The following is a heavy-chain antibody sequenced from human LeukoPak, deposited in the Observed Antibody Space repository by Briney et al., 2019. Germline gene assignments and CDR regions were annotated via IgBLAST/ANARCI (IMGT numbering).Heavy chain of an antibody. CDR1: GGTFSSYA. CDR3: ARDGMATADY. V-gene: IGHV1-46*01. J-gene: IGHJ4*02. D-gene: IGHD5-24*01. Sequence: ASVKVSCKASGGTFSSYAISWVRQAPGQGLEWMGIINPSGGSTSYAQKFQGRVTMTRDTSTSTVYMELSSLRSEDTAVYYCARDGMATADYWGQGTLVTVSS. CDR2: INPSGGST.